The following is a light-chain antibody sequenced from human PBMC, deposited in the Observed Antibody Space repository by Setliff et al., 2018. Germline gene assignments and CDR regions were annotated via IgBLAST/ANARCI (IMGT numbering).Light chain of an antibody. J-gene: IGLJ1*01. CDR3: CSYTSSDTYV. CDR1: SSDIGNYNL. V-gene: IGLV2-23*02. CDR2: GVS. Sequence: SVLTQPASVSGSPGQSITISCTGTSSDIGNYNLVSWYQQYPGKLPKLMIYGVSKRPSGVSNRFSGSKSGNTASLTISGLQTEDEADYYCCSYTSSDTYVFGSGTKV.